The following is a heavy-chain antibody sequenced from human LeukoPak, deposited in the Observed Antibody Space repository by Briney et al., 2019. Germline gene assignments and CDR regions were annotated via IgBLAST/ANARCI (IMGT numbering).Heavy chain of an antibody. CDR1: GGSFSGYY. Sequence: SGTLSLTCAVYGGSFSGYYWSWIRQPPGKGLEWIGEINHSGSTNYNPSLKSRVTISVDTSKNQFSLKLSSVTAADTAVYYCARGPPRYDYVWGSYRSPHFDYWGQGTLVTVSS. V-gene: IGHV4-34*01. J-gene: IGHJ4*02. CDR3: ARGPPRYDYVWGSYRSPHFDY. D-gene: IGHD3-16*02. CDR2: INHSGST.